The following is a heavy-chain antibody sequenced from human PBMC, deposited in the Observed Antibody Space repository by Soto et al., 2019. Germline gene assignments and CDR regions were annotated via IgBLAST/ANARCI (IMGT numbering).Heavy chain of an antibody. CDR1: GFTFSNYD. J-gene: IGHJ4*02. V-gene: IGHV3-23*01. CDR3: AKLQSWRALDY. D-gene: IGHD6-13*01. Sequence: EVLLLESGGGLVQPGGSLRLSCAASGFTFSNYDMGWVRQAPGKGLELVSFISGSGSGPYYADSVKGLFTISRDNAENTLYRQMNSLRFEDTAVYYCAKLQSWRALDYWGQGTLVIVSS. CDR2: ISGSGSGP.